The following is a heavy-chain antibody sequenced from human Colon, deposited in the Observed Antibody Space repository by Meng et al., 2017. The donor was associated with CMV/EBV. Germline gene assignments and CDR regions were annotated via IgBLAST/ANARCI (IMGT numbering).Heavy chain of an antibody. D-gene: IGHD4-17*01. CDR1: GFSFTDYA. CDR3: AKGNLGNGDLDY. CDR2: MTGAAGST. Sequence: GGSLRLSCAASGFSFTDYAMSWVRQAPGKGLERVSTMTGAAGSTYYADSVRGRFTISRDTPKNTLFLQMNNVIGDDTAIYYCAKGNLGNGDLDYWGQGTLVTVSS. V-gene: IGHV3-23*01. J-gene: IGHJ4*02.